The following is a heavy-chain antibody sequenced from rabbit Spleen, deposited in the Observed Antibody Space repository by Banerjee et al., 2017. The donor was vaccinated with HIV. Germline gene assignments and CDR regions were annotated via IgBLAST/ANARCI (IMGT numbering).Heavy chain of an antibody. CDR3: ARDLAGVIGWNFGL. J-gene: IGHJ4*01. V-gene: IGHV1S45*01. CDR2: IYTGSSGST. D-gene: IGHD4-1*01. Sequence: QERLVESGGGLVQPEGSLTLTCTASGLSFSSNYFMSWVRQAPGKGLEWIACIYTGSSGSTYYASWAKGRFTISKTSSTTVTLQMTSLTAADTATYFCARDLAGVIGWNFGLWGPGTLVTVS. CDR1: GLSFSSNYF.